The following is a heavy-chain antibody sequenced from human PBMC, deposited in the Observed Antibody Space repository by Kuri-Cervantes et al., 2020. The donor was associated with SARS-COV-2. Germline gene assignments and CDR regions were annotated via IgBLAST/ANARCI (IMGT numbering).Heavy chain of an antibody. CDR3: AKAPSGYDYHYFDY. Sequence: GGSLRLSCAASGFTFSSCAMSWVRQAPGKGLEWVSAISGSGGSTYYADSVKGRFTISRDNSKNTLYLQMNSLRAEDTAVYYCAKAPSGYDYHYFDYWGQGTLVTVSS. J-gene: IGHJ4*02. D-gene: IGHD5-12*01. CDR2: ISGSGGST. V-gene: IGHV3-23*01. CDR1: GFTFSSCA.